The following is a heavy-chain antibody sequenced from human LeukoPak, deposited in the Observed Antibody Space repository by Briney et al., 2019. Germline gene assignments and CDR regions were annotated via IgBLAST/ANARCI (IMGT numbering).Heavy chain of an antibody. V-gene: IGHV1-69*13. CDR1: GGTFSSYA. Sequence: ASVKVSCKASGGTFSSYAISWVRQAPGQGLEWMGGIIPIFGTANYAQKFQGRVTITADESTSTAYMELSSLRSEDTAVYYCARDRELGYCSSTSCYGVYNWFDPWGQGTLVTVSS. D-gene: IGHD2-2*01. J-gene: IGHJ5*02. CDR3: ARDRELGYCSSTSCYGVYNWFDP. CDR2: IIPIFGTA.